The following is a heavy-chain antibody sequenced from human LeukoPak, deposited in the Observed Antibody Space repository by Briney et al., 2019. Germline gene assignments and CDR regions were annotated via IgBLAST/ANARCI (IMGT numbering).Heavy chain of an antibody. CDR1: GYIFTNYY. J-gene: IGHJ5*01. CDR3: ARDLTYYDIPFDPDNWFDP. V-gene: IGHV1-46*01. CDR2: INPSGGST. D-gene: IGHD3-9*01. Sequence: GASVKVSCKASGYIFTNYYMHWVRQAPGQGLEWMGIINPSGGSTSYAQKFQGRVTMTRDTSTSTAYMELRSLRSDDTAVYYCARDLTYYDIPFDPDNWFDPWGKGTTVTISS.